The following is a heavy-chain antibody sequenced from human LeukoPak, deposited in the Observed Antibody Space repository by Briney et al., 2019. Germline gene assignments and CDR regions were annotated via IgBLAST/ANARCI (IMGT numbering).Heavy chain of an antibody. D-gene: IGHD6-19*01. CDR2: INHSGST. J-gene: IGHJ4*02. CDR3: ARFGSGWHYFDY. Sequence: SETLSLTCTVSGGSISSYYWSWIRQPPGKGLEWIGEINHSGSTNYNPSLKSRVAISVDTSKNQFSLKLSSVTAADTAVYYCARFGSGWHYFDYWGQGTLVTVSS. CDR1: GGSISSYY. V-gene: IGHV4-34*01.